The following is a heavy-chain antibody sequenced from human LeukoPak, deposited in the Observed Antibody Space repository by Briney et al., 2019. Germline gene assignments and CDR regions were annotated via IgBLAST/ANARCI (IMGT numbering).Heavy chain of an antibody. J-gene: IGHJ5*02. V-gene: IGHV4-34*08. CDR3: AQNGQSGFSFDP. CDR2: GSDVGGT. CDR1: GFTFSSYG. D-gene: IGHD2-8*01. Sequence: GSLRLSCAASGFTFSSYGIHWIRQPPGKGLEWIGEGSDVGGTKYNPSLKSRVTISADTSKNQFSLKLSSVTAADTAVYYCAQNGQSGFSFDPWGQGTLVTVSS.